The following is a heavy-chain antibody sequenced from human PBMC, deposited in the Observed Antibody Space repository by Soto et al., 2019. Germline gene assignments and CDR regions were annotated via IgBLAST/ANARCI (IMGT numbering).Heavy chain of an antibody. V-gene: IGHV1-3*01. Sequence: QVQLVQSGAEVKKPGASVKVSCKASGYTFTSYAMHWVRQAPGQRLEWMGWINDGNGKTKYSQKFQGRITTTRDTTETTTNMEQSSLKSEDTAMYYCERDVVATSDRGQGTQVYGSS. CDR3: ERDVVATSD. D-gene: IGHD1-26*01. CDR1: GYTFTSYA. J-gene: IGHJ1*01. CDR2: INDGNGKT.